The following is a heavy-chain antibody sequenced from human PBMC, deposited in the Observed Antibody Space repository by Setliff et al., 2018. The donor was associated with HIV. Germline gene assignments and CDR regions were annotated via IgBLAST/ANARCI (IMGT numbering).Heavy chain of an antibody. D-gene: IGHD1-26*01. V-gene: IGHV3-15*01. CDR1: GFTFSSAW. Sequence: LRLSCAAAGFTFSSAWMTWVRQAPGKGLEWVARIRNKKNGGTTYYAAPVEGRFTISRDDSKNTLSLQMNSLKTEETAIYYCTTDLGSGRFSWNNNWGQGTLVTVSS. CDR2: IRNKKNGGTT. CDR3: TTDLGSGRFSWNNN. J-gene: IGHJ4*02.